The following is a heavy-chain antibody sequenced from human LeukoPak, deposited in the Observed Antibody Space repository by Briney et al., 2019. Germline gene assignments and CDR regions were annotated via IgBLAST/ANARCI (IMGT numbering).Heavy chain of an antibody. J-gene: IGHJ4*02. CDR3: ATWRLEGLRYFDWALDY. V-gene: IGHV1-24*01. D-gene: IGHD3-9*01. CDR1: GYTFTSYF. CDR2: FDPEDGET. Sequence: ASVKVSCKASGYTFTSYFMHWVRQAPGQGLEWMGGFDPEDGETIYAQKFQGRVTMTEDTSTDTAYMELSSLRSEDTAVYYCATWRLEGLRYFDWALDYWGQGTLVTVSS.